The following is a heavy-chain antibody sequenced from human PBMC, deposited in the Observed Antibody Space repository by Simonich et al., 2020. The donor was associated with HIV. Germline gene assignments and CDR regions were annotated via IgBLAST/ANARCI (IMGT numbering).Heavy chain of an antibody. CDR1: GYTFDSYD. D-gene: IGHD3-16*02. V-gene: IGHV1-8*03. Sequence: QVQLVQSGAEVKKPGASVKVSCKTSGYTFDSYDINWVRQATGQGLGWMGWMNPNSDNTGYAQKFQGRVTITTNTSINTAYMELSSLKSEDTAVYYCARALRWFDPWGQGTLVTVSS. CDR3: ARALRWFDP. CDR2: MNPNSDNT. J-gene: IGHJ5*02.